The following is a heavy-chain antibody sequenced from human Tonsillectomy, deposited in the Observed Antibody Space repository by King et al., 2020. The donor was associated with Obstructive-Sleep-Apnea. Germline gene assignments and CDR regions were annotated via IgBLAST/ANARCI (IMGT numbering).Heavy chain of an antibody. CDR3: ARGPSADFDY. CDR1: GGSISSYY. J-gene: IGHJ4*02. V-gene: IGHV4-59*01. CDR2: IYYSGNT. D-gene: IGHD2-15*01. Sequence: QLQESGPGLVKPSETLSLTCTVSGGSISSYYWSWIRQPPGKGLEWIAYIYYSGNTNYNPSLKSRGTISVDTSKNQFSLELTSFTAADTAVYYCARGPSADFDYWGQGTLVTVSS.